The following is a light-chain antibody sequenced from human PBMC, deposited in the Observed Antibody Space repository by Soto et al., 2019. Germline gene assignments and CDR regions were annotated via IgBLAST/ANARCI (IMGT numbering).Light chain of an antibody. V-gene: IGKV3-11*01. Sequence: EIVLTQSPGTLSLSPGERATLSCRASQSVSIYLAWYQQKPDQAPRLLIYDASNRATGIPARFSGSGSGTDFTLTISSLEPEDFAVYYCQQRSNWPWTFGQGTKVDI. CDR1: QSVSIY. CDR3: QQRSNWPWT. CDR2: DAS. J-gene: IGKJ1*01.